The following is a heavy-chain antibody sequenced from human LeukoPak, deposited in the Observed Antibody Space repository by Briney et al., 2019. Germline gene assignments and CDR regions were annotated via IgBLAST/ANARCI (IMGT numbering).Heavy chain of an antibody. CDR1: GYSFTTYW. V-gene: IGHV5-51*01. CDR3: ARHPANYYGSGSYSYNWFDP. Sequence: GESLKISCKASGYSFTTYWIGWVRQMPGKGLEWMGIIYPGDSETRYSPSFQGQVTISADKSISTAYVQWSSLKASDTAMYYCARHPANYYGSGSYSYNWFDPWGQGTLVTVSS. J-gene: IGHJ5*02. D-gene: IGHD3-10*01. CDR2: IYPGDSET.